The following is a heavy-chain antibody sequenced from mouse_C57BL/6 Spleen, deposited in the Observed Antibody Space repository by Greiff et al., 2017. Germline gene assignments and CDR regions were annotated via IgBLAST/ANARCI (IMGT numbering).Heavy chain of an antibody. CDR2: IWTGGGT. D-gene: IGHD1-1*01. CDR1: GFSLTSYA. CDR3: ARNYYGSSYYCDY. V-gene: IGHV2-9-1*01. Sequence: VKLMESGPGLVAPSQSLSITCTVSGFSLTSYAISWVRQPPGKGLEWLGVIWTGGGTNYNSAHKSRLSISKDNSKSQVFLKMNSLQTDDTARYYWARNYYGSSYYCDYWGQGTTLTVSS. J-gene: IGHJ2*01.